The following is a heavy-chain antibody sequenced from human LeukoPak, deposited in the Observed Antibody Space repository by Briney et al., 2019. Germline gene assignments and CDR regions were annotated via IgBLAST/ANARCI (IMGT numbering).Heavy chain of an antibody. CDR3: AKGHYGSGSWDY. J-gene: IGHJ4*02. D-gene: IGHD3-10*01. CDR1: GFTFSSYG. CDR2: ISYDGSNK. V-gene: IGHV3-30*18. Sequence: GGSLRLSCAASGFTFSSYGMHWVRQAPGKGLEWVAVISYDGSNKYYADSVKGRFTISRDNSKNTLYLQMNSLRAKDTAVYYCAKGHYGSGSWDYWGQGTLVTVSS.